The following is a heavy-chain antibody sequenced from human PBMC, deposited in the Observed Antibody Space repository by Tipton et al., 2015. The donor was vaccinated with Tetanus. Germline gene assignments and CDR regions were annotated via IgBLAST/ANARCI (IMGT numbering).Heavy chain of an antibody. CDR1: GFAISNYY. V-gene: IGHV4-34*01. CDR3: ARSGSYTFDY. CDR2: TTPTGIT. Sequence: TLSLTCSVSGFAISNYYWSWIRQPPGKGLEWIGETTPTGITTYQPSLKSRIVISGDASRNQLTLNLTSMTAADTATYYCARSGSYTFDYWGQGTLVTVSS. J-gene: IGHJ4*02. D-gene: IGHD1-26*01.